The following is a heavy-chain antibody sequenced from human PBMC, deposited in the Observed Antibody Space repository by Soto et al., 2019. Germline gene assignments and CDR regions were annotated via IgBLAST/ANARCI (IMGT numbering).Heavy chain of an antibody. D-gene: IGHD5-12*01. CDR1: GGSISSSSYY. CDR3: ARHTTRGYSGYDENWFDP. CDR2: IYYSGST. Sequence: QLQLQESGPGLVKPSETLSLTCTVSGGSISSSSYYWGWIRQPPGKGLEWIGSIYYSGSTYYNPSLKSRVTLSVDTSKNQFSLKLSSVTAADTAVYYCARHTTRGYSGYDENWFDPWGQGTLVTVSS. J-gene: IGHJ5*02. V-gene: IGHV4-39*01.